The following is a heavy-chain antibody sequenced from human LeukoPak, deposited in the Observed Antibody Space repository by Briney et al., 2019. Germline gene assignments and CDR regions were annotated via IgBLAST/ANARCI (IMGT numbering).Heavy chain of an antibody. CDR2: IYTSGST. V-gene: IGHV4-4*08. J-gene: IGHJ4*02. D-gene: IGHD6-13*01. CDR1: GFTFSSYS. Sequence: PGGSLRLSCAASGFTFSSYSMNWVRQAPGKGLEWIGRIYTSGSTNYNPSLKSRVTISVDTSKNQFSLKLSSVTAADTAVYYCASHIAAAGTGIDYWGQGTLVTVSS. CDR3: ASHIAAAGTGIDY.